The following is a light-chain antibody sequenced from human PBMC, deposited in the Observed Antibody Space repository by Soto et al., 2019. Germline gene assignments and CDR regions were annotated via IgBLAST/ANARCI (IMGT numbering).Light chain of an antibody. J-gene: IGKJ2*01. CDR2: GAS. CDR1: QSVSSSF. CDR3: QQYGGAYT. V-gene: IGKV3-20*01. Sequence: EIVLTQSPGTLSLSPGERATLSCRASQSVSSSFLAWYQQKPGQAPRLLIYGASSRATGIPDRFSGSGSGTDFTPTISRLEPEDFAVYYCQQYGGAYTFGEGTKLEIK.